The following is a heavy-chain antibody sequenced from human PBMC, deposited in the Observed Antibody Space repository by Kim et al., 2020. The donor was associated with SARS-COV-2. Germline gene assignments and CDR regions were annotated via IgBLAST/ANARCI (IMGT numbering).Heavy chain of an antibody. Sequence: GGSLRLSCAASGFTFSDYYMSWIRQAPGKGLEWVSYISSSGSTIYYADSVKGRFTISRDNAKNSLYLQMNSLRAEDTAVYYCARAHLYYDYVWGSSGRGAFDIWGQGTMVTVSS. CDR2: ISSSGSTI. CDR1: GFTFSDYY. V-gene: IGHV3-11*01. J-gene: IGHJ3*02. CDR3: ARAHLYYDYVWGSSGRGAFDI. D-gene: IGHD3-16*01.